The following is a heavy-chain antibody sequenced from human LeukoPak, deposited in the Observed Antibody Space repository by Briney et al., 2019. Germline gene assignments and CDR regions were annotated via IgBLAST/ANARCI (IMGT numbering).Heavy chain of an antibody. CDR3: ARDPRWLTPDCTSTSCYENYFDP. D-gene: IGHD2-2*01. V-gene: IGHV4-38-2*01. CDR1: GYFISIGYQ. Sequence: SQTLSLTCAVCGYFISIGYQLAWIRQSPGKGLEGIGSIYQSGSAHCNPSLKSRLTISVETSRNQFSLKMYSVTAADTAVSYCARDPRWLTPDCTSTSCYENYFDPWGQGPLVTVSS. J-gene: IGHJ5*02. CDR2: IYQSGSA.